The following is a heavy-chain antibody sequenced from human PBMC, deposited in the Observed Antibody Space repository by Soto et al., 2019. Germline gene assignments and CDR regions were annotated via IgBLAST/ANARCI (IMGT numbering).Heavy chain of an antibody. CDR3: ARDWFDCSSTSCYREYYFDY. J-gene: IGHJ4*02. Sequence: ASVKVSCKASGYSFTYFPLHWVRQAPGQSLEWMGWINAGNGNTKYSQKFQGRVTITRDTSASTAYMELSSLRSEDTAVYYCARDWFDCSSTSCYREYYFDYWGQGTLVTVSS. CDR2: INAGNGNT. CDR1: GYSFTYFP. D-gene: IGHD2-2*01. V-gene: IGHV1-3*01.